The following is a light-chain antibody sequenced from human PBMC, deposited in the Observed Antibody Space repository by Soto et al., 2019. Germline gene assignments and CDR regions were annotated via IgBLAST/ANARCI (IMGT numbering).Light chain of an antibody. J-gene: IGLJ2*01. CDR2: RNH. V-gene: IGLV1-44*01. CDR1: GSNIGTHA. Sequence: QSVLTQSPSESATPGQRVTISCSGSGSNIGTHAVNWYQQVPGTAPTLLIFRNHQRPLGVPDRFSGSKSGTSASLAISGPHSEAEADYYCAPWDDSLLAVVFGGGTQLTVL. CDR3: APWDDSLLAVV.